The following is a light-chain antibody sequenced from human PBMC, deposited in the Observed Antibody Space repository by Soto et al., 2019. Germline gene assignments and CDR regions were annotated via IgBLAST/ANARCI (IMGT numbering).Light chain of an antibody. CDR3: CSYAGRNTVYV. CDR1: SRDLGSYDL. CDR2: EVN. V-gene: IGLV2-23*02. J-gene: IGLJ1*01. Sequence: QSALTQPASVSGSPGQSITISCTGTSRDLGSYDLVSWYQQHPGKAPTLMIYEVNKRPSGVSNRFSGSKSGYTASLTISGLQAEDEADYYCCSYAGRNTVYVFGTGTKLTVL.